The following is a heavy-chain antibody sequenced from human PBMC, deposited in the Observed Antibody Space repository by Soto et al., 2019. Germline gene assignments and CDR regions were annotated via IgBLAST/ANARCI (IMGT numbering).Heavy chain of an antibody. V-gene: IGHV3-23*01. J-gene: IGHJ4*02. CDR3: AKDPTYDYGYFDS. CDR2: IRTSVGDT. Sequence: EVQSLESGGDLVQPGGSLRLSCAASGFTFSSYAMNWVRQAPGKGLEWVSTIRTSVGDTYYAASVKGRFTISRDNSKSTVYLHLNSLRAEDTAIYYCAKDPTYDYGYFDSWGQGTLVTVSS. CDR1: GFTFSSYA. D-gene: IGHD4-17*01.